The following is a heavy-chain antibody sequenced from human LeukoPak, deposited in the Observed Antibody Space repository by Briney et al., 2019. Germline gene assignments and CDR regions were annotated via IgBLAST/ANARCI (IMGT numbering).Heavy chain of an antibody. J-gene: IGHJ4*02. Sequence: GASVKVSCKASGYTFTGYYMHWVRQAPGQGLEWMGWINPNSGGTNSGRVTMTRDTSISTAYMELSRLRSDDTAVYYCARVYCRAHWGQGTLVTVSS. CDR3: ARVYCRAH. CDR1: GYTFTGYY. V-gene: IGHV1-2*02. CDR2: INPNSGGT. D-gene: IGHD2-15*01.